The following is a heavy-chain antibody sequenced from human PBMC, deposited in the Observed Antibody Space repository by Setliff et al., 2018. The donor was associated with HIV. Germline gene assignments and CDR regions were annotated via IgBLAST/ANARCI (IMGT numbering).Heavy chain of an antibody. J-gene: IGHJ4*02. V-gene: IGHV4-4*07. CDR2: IYTSGNT. D-gene: IGHD3-10*01. Sequence: SETLSLTCTVSGVSISNYYWSWIRQPAGKGLEWIGRIYTSGNTNYNPSLKSRVTMSVDTSKKQFSLKLTSVTAADTAVYYCAGHFYYSGSGIWAGLDSWGQGTLVTV. CDR3: AGHFYYSGSGIWAGLDS. CDR1: GVSISNYY.